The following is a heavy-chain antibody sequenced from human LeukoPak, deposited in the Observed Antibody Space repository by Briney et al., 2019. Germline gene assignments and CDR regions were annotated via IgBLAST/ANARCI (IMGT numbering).Heavy chain of an antibody. V-gene: IGHV4-34*01. CDR2: INHSGST. CDR3: ARHLKWRHYYDSSGLNWFDP. D-gene: IGHD3-22*01. Sequence: PSETLSLTCAVYGGSFSGYYWSWIRQPPGKGLEWIGEINHSGSTNYNPSLKSRVTISVDTSKNQFSLKLSSVTAADTAVYYCARHLKWRHYYDSSGLNWFDPWGQGTLVTVSS. CDR1: GGSFSGYY. J-gene: IGHJ5*02.